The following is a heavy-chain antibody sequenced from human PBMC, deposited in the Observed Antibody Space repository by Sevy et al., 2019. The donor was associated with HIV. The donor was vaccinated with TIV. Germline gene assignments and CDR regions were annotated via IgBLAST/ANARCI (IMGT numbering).Heavy chain of an antibody. V-gene: IGHV3-13*01. J-gene: IGHJ4*01. D-gene: IGHD2-21*01. CDR3: VRGLQTHCDRTACPLDH. Sequence: GGSLRLSCAGYGFSFSDSDMHWVRHPTGKSLEWISSIDTLGDTFYADSVKGRFTISRDNARSSLYLQMSNLRAGDTALYYCVRGLQTHCDRTACPLDHWGHGTLVTVSS. CDR2: IDTLGDT. CDR1: GFSFSDSD.